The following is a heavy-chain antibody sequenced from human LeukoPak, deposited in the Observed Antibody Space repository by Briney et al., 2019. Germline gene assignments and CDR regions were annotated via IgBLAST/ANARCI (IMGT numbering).Heavy chain of an antibody. D-gene: IGHD1-26*01. J-gene: IGHJ4*02. CDR2: ISWNSGSI. Sequence: GGSLRLSCAASGFTVSSNYMSWVRQAPGKGLEWVSGISWNSGSIGYADSVKGRFTISRDNAKNSLYLQMNSLRAEDTALYYCAKDMSHGVVGAPLDYWGQGTVVTVSS. V-gene: IGHV3-9*01. CDR1: GFTVSSNY. CDR3: AKDMSHGVVGAPLDY.